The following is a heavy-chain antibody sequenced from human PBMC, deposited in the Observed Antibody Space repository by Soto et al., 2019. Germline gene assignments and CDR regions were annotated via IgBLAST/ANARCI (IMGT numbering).Heavy chain of an antibody. D-gene: IGHD6-13*01. CDR3: ARHSSSWWGGGRNYYYYGMDV. J-gene: IGHJ6*02. Sequence: ASVKVSCKASGYTFTSYGITWVRQAPGQGLEWMGWISAYNGNTNYAQKLQGRVTMTTDTSTSTAYMELRSLRSDDTAVYYCARHSSSWWGGGRNYYYYGMDVWGQGTTVTVSS. V-gene: IGHV1-18*01. CDR1: GYTFTSYG. CDR2: ISAYNGNT.